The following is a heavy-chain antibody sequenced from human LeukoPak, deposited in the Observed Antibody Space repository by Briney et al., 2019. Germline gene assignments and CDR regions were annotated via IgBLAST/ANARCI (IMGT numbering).Heavy chain of an antibody. CDR1: GGSFSGYY. Sequence: SETLPLTCAVYGGSFSGYYWSWIRQPPGKGLEWIGEINHSGSTNYNPSLKSRVTISVDTSKNQFSLKLSSVTAADTAVYYCAREYYYDSSGYFYWGQGTLVTVSS. D-gene: IGHD3-22*01. CDR3: AREYYYDSSGYFY. J-gene: IGHJ4*02. V-gene: IGHV4-34*01. CDR2: INHSGST.